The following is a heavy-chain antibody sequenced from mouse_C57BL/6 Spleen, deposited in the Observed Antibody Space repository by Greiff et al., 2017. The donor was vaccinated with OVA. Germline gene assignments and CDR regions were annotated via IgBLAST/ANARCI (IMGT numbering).Heavy chain of an antibody. V-gene: IGHV5-16*01. Sequence: EVKVVESEGGLVQPGSSMKLSCTASGFTFSDYYMAWVRQVPEKGLEWVANINYDGSSTYYLDSLKSRFIISRDNAKNILYLQMSSLKSEDTATYYCARAYGYDGDYYAMDYWGQGTSVTVSS. CDR3: ARAYGYDGDYYAMDY. D-gene: IGHD2-2*01. CDR2: INYDGSST. J-gene: IGHJ4*01. CDR1: GFTFSDYY.